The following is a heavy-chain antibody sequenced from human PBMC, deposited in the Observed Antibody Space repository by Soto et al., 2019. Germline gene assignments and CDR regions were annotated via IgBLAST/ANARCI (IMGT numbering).Heavy chain of an antibody. CDR2: INHLETT. CDR1: GASITFGGYS. Sequence: QLQLHESGSGLVKPSQTLSLTCTVSGASITFGGYSWSRIRQTPGKGLEWIGYINHLETTFYNPSFESRLTLSIDRAKNQISLKLHSMYAADSVDYFSARGGGSGSFDYWCQGILITISS. CDR3: ARGGGSGSFDY. V-gene: IGHV4-30-2*01. D-gene: IGHD1-26*01. J-gene: IGHJ4*02.